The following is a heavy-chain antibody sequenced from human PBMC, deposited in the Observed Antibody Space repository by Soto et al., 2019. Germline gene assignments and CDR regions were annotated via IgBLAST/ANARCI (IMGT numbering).Heavy chain of an antibody. CDR2: ITGSSSTI. CDR1: GFTFSIYS. J-gene: IGHJ4*02. V-gene: IGHV3-48*02. Sequence: VQLVESGGGLVQPGGSLRLSCAASGFTFSIYSMNWVRQTPGTGLEWVSYITGSSSTIHYADSVKGRFTISRDNAKNSLYLQMNSLRDEDTAVYYCASSKGAFDYWGQGTLVTVSS. CDR3: ASSKGAFDY.